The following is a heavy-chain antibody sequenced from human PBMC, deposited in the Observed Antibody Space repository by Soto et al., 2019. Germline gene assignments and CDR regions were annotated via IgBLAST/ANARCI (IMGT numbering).Heavy chain of an antibody. J-gene: IGHJ6*02. Sequence: SETLSLTCTVSGGFISSYYWTWIRQPPGKGLEWLGYIYYSGTTNYNPPLKSRITISVDTSGNQFSLKLSSVTAADTAVYFCARTYCTTTACQAHGIDVWGQGTTVTVSS. D-gene: IGHD4-4*01. CDR1: GGFISSYY. V-gene: IGHV4-59*01. CDR2: IYYSGTT. CDR3: ARTYCTTTACQAHGIDV.